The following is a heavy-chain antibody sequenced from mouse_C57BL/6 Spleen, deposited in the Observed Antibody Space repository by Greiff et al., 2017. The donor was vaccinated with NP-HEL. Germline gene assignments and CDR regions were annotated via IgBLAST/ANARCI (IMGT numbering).Heavy chain of an antibody. CDR1: GFSIKNTY. CDR2: IDPANGNT. J-gene: IGHJ4*01. V-gene: IGHV14-3*01. Sequence: VQLQQSVAELVRPGASVKLSCTASGFSIKNTYMHWVKQRPEQGLEWIGRIDPANGNTNYATKFQGKATLTADTSSNTAYLQLSSLTSEDAAIYYCAAIYDGYDGAMDCWGQGTSVTVSS. CDR3: AAIYDGYDGAMDC. D-gene: IGHD2-2*01.